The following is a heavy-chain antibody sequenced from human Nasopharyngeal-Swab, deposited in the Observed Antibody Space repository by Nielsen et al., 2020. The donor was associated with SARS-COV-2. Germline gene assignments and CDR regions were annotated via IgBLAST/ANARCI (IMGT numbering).Heavy chain of an antibody. J-gene: IGHJ6*02. Sequence: ASVKVSCKASGYTFTGYYMHWVRQAPGQGLEWMGRINPNSGGTNYAQKLQGRVTMTRDTSISTAYMELSRLRSDDTAVYYCARDPTSVAGTGDYYYGMDVWGQGTTVTVSS. V-gene: IGHV1-2*06. D-gene: IGHD6-19*01. CDR1: GYTFTGYY. CDR2: INPNSGGT. CDR3: ARDPTSVAGTGDYYYGMDV.